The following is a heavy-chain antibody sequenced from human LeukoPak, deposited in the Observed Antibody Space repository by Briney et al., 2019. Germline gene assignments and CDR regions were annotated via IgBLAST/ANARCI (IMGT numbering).Heavy chain of an antibody. Sequence: GGSLRLSCTASGFIFSTHGMHWVRQAPGKGLEWVALIRYDGSNTYYADSVKGRFTISRDNSKNTLYLQMNSLRAEDTAVYYCAREGTYYDILTGYSFGWFDPWGQGTLVTVSS. CDR2: IRYDGSNT. J-gene: IGHJ5*02. CDR1: GFIFSTHG. V-gene: IGHV3-30*02. D-gene: IGHD3-9*01. CDR3: AREGTYYDILTGYSFGWFDP.